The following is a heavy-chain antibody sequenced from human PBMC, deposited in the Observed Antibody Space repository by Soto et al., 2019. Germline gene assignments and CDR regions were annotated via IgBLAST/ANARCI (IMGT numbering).Heavy chain of an antibody. D-gene: IGHD5-12*01. Sequence: QVQLQESGPGLVKPSETLSLTCSVSGGSISSYYWSWIRQPPGKGLEWLGYFYSSGTNNYNPSLKSRVTISVDTSKNQFSLNLTSVTAADTAVYYCARGGYYLDYWGQGTLVTVSS. CDR3: ARGGYYLDY. V-gene: IGHV4-59*01. CDR2: FYSSGTN. CDR1: GGSISSYY. J-gene: IGHJ4*02.